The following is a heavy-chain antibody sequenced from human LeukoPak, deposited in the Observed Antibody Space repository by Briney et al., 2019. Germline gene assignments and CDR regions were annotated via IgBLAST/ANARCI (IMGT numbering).Heavy chain of an antibody. CDR2: ISGSGGST. V-gene: IGHV3-23*01. Sequence: GGSLRLSCTASGFIFSNHGMNWVRQPPGKGLEWVSAISGSGGSTYYADSVKGRFTISRDNSKNTLYLQMNSLRAEDTAVYYCAKSGLNRFDYWGQGTLVTVSS. J-gene: IGHJ4*02. CDR1: GFIFSNHG. CDR3: AKSGLNRFDY. D-gene: IGHD2-15*01.